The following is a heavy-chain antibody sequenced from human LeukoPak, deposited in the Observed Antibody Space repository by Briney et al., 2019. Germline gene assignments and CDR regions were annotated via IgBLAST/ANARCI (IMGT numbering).Heavy chain of an antibody. CDR2: ISGSGGST. CDR3: AKDGDSWVIDY. Sequence: GGTLRLSCAASGFTFSSYGMSWVRQAPGKGLEWVSAISGSGGSTYYADSVKGRFTISRDNSKNTLYLQMNSLRAEDTAVYYCAKDGDSWVIDYRGQGTLVTVSS. CDR1: GFTFSSYG. J-gene: IGHJ4*02. D-gene: IGHD3-22*01. V-gene: IGHV3-23*01.